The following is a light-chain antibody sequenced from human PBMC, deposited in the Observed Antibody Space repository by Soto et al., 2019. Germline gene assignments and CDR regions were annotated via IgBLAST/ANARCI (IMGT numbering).Light chain of an antibody. J-gene: IGKJ3*01. CDR2: DAS. V-gene: IGKV3-20*01. CDR3: QHYGTSAL. CDR1: QSVSSSY. Sequence: EIVLTQSPGTLSLSPGERATLSCRASQSVSSSYLAWYQQKPGQAPRLLIYDASRATGIPDRFSGSGSGTDFTLTITRLEPEDFGVYYCQHYGTSALFGPGTKVDI.